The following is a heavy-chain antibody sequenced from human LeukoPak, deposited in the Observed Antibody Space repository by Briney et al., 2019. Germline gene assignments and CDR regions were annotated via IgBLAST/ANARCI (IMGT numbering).Heavy chain of an antibody. J-gene: IGHJ4*02. CDR1: GFTFSSYG. CDR2: ISYDGSNK. V-gene: IGHV3-30*18. Sequence: GGSLRLSCAASGFTFSSYGMHWVRQAPGKGLEWVAVISYDGSNKYYADSVKGRFTISRDSSKNTLYLQMNSLRAEDTAVYYCAKDAGGNSFYFDYWGQGTLVTVSS. D-gene: IGHD4-23*01. CDR3: AKDAGGNSFYFDY.